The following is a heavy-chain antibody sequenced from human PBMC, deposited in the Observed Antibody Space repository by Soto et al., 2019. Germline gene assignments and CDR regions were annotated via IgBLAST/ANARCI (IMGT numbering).Heavy chain of an antibody. CDR2: ITSYNGNT. CDR1: GGTFSSYT. CDR3: ARGGVGATALYFDY. J-gene: IGHJ4*02. V-gene: IGHV1-18*01. Sequence: ASVKVSCKASGGTFSSYTITWVRQAPGQGLEWMGWITSYNGNTNYAQKLQGRVTMTADTSTSTAYMELRTLRSDDTAVYYCARGGVGATALYFDYWGQGTLVTVSS. D-gene: IGHD1-26*01.